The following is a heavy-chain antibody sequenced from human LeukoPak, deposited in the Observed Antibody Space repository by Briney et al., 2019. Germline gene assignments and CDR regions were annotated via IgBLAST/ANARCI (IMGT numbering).Heavy chain of an antibody. J-gene: IGHJ3*02. V-gene: IGHV1-2*06. CDR3: TRDHPTASGSDAFDI. Sequence: ASVKVSCKASGYNFAGYYIHWVRQAPGQGLEWMGRINPRDGETNFAQKFQGRVTMTRDTSISTTYMELSGLRSDDTAVYYCTRDHPTASGSDAFDIWGQGTMVTVSS. CDR2: INPRDGET. CDR1: GYNFAGYY. D-gene: IGHD6-13*01.